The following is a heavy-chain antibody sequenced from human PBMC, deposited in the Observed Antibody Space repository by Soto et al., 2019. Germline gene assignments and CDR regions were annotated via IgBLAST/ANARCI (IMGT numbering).Heavy chain of an antibody. CDR2: ISSDGSTT. D-gene: IGHD3-22*01. Sequence: EVQLVESGGGLVQPGGSLRLSCAASGFTFSTYWMHWVRQAPGKGLVWVSRISSDGSTTTYADSVKGRFTISRDNAKNTLYLQMNSLRGEDTAVYYCARDSGYSVNGYWGQGTLVTVSS. CDR1: GFTFSTYW. J-gene: IGHJ4*02. V-gene: IGHV3-74*01. CDR3: ARDSGYSVNGY.